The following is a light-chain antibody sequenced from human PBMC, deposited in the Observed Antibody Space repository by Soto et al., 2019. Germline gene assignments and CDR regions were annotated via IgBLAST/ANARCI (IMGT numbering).Light chain of an antibody. CDR2: GAS. CDR3: QQYGSSPPIT. CDR1: QSVSSSY. J-gene: IGKJ4*01. V-gene: IGKV3-20*01. Sequence: EIVLTQSRGILSLSPGERAIVSYRASQSVSSSYLAWYQQKPGQAPRLLIYGASSRATGIPDRFSGSGSGTDFSLTISRLEPEDFAVYYCQQYGSSPPITFGGGTKVEIK.